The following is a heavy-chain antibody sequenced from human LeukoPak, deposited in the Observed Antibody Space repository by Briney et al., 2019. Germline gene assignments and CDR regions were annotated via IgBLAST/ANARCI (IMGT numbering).Heavy chain of an antibody. CDR3: ARDPRPTRGGGSGSYYNLIDY. CDR2: INPNSGGT. CDR1: GYTFTSYY. J-gene: IGHJ4*02. Sequence: ASVKVSCKASGYTFTSYYMRWVRQAPGQGLEWMGWINPNSGGTNYAQKFQGRVTMTRDTSISTAYMELSRLRSDDTAVYYCARDPRPTRGGGSGSYYNLIDYWGQGTLVTVSS. D-gene: IGHD3-10*01. V-gene: IGHV1-2*02.